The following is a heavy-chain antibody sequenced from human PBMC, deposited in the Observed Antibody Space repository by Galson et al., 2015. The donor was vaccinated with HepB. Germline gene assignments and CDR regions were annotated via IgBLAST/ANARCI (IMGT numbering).Heavy chain of an antibody. CDR2: IIPILGIA. D-gene: IGHD4-17*01. J-gene: IGHJ6*02. V-gene: IGHV1-69*04. CDR3: ARNVMDFTVTNYGMDV. CDR1: GGTFSSYA. Sequence: SVKVSCKASGGTFSSYAISWVRQAPGQGLEWMGRIIPILGIANYAQKFQGRVTITADKSTSTAYMELSSLRSEDTAVYYCARNVMDFTVTNYGMDVWGQGTTVTVSS.